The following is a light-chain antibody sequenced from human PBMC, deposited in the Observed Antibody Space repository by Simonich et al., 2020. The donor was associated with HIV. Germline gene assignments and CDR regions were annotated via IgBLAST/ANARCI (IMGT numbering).Light chain of an antibody. Sequence: AIQLTQSPSSLSASVGDRVTITCRASQGISSALDWYQQKTGKAPKLLIYDASSLESGVPSRFSGSGSGTDFTLTIGSLQPEDFATYYCQQFNSYPTFGPGTKVDIK. V-gene: IGKV1-13*02. J-gene: IGKJ3*01. CDR3: QQFNSYPT. CDR2: DAS. CDR1: QGISSA.